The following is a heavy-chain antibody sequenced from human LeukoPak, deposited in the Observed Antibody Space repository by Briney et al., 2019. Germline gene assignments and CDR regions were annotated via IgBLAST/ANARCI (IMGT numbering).Heavy chain of an antibody. Sequence: GGSLRLSCAASGFTFSSYSMDWVRQAPGKGLEWVSSISSSSSYIYYADSVKGRFTISRDNAKNSLYLQMNSLRAEDTAVYYCARTRATKAFDIWGQGTMVTVSS. CDR2: ISSSSSYI. CDR1: GFTFSSYS. D-gene: IGHD1-26*01. CDR3: ARTRATKAFDI. J-gene: IGHJ3*02. V-gene: IGHV3-21*01.